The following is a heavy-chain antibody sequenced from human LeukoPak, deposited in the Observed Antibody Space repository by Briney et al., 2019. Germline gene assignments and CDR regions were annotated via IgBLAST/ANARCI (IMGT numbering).Heavy chain of an antibody. D-gene: IGHD2-2*01. CDR1: GGSFSGYY. V-gene: IGHV4-34*01. J-gene: IGHJ4*02. CDR3: ARGGVRGQLRIDY. Sequence: SETLSLTRAVYGGSFSGYYWSWIRQPPGKGLEWIGDINHSGSTNYNPSLKSRVTISVDTSKNQFSLKLSSVTAADTAVYYCARGGVRGQLRIDYWGQGTLVTVSS. CDR2: INHSGST.